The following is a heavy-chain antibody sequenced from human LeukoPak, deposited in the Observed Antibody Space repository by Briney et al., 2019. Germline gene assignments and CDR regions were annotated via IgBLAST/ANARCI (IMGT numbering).Heavy chain of an antibody. D-gene: IGHD2/OR15-2a*01. V-gene: IGHV3-33*01. J-gene: IGHJ4*02. Sequence: GGSLRLSCAASGFTFSSYGMHWVRQAPGKGLEWVALIWYDGSNKYYTDSVKGRLTISRDNSKNTLHLQMNSLRAEDTAIYYCAREGPRGNSQFDYWGQGTLVTVSS. CDR3: AREGPRGNSQFDY. CDR2: IWYDGSNK. CDR1: GFTFSSYG.